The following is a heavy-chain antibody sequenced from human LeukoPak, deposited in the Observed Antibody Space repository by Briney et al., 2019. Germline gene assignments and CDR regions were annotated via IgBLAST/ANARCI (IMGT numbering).Heavy chain of an antibody. V-gene: IGHV3-48*01. J-gene: IGHJ3*02. Sequence: GGSLRLSCAASAFTFSSYSMNWVRQAPGKGLEWVSYISSGSNTIYYADSVKGRFTISRDNAKNSLYLQMTSLRAEDTAVYYCARVVVAATLGDGFGIWGQGTMVTVSS. CDR3: ARVVVAATLGDGFGI. CDR1: AFTFSSYS. D-gene: IGHD2-15*01. CDR2: ISSGSNTI.